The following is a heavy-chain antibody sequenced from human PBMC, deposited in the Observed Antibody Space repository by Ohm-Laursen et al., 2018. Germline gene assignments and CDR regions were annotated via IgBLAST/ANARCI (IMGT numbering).Heavy chain of an antibody. J-gene: IGHJ4*02. Sequence: SQTLSLTWTASGGPINGHYFTWIRQPAGKGLEWIGRIYTSGSTNYNPSLESRVTISADTSKNQFSLRLTSVTAADTAVYYCARQDSGDYYFDYWGQGTLVTVSS. CDR3: ARQDSGDYYFDY. CDR1: GGPINGHY. V-gene: IGHV4-4*07. D-gene: IGHD4-17*01. CDR2: IYTSGST.